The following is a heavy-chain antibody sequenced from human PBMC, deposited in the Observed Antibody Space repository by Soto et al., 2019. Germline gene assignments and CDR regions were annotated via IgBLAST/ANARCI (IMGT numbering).Heavy chain of an antibody. V-gene: IGHV3-7*04. D-gene: IGHD3-10*01. CDR2: IKPDGSDQ. CDR3: TRAGGSYYFDF. J-gene: IGHJ4*02. CDR1: GFTFSSLW. Sequence: EVQLVESGGGLVLPGGSLRLSCAASGFTFSSLWMSWVRQAPGKGLEWVANIKPDGSDQYYVDSVKGRFTISRDNARNSLYMQMDSLRGDVTAVYYCTRAGGSYYFDFWGQGTLVTISA.